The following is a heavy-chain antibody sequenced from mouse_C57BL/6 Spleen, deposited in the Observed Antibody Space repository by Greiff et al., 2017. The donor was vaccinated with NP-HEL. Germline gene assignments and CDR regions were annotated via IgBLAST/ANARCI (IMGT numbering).Heavy chain of an antibody. J-gene: IGHJ2*01. Sequence: VQLQQSGAELVRPGTSVKVSCKASGYAFTNYLMEWVKQRPGQGLEWIGVINPGSGGTNYNEKFKGKATLTAGTSSSTAYMQLSSLTSEDSAVYFCARGDCDGYWGQGTTLTVSS. D-gene: IGHD2-13*01. CDR2: INPGSGGT. CDR3: ARGDCDGY. V-gene: IGHV1-54*01. CDR1: GYAFTNYL.